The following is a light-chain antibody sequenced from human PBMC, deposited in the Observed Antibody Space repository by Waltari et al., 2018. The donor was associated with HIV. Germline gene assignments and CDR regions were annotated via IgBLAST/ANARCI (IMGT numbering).Light chain of an antibody. CDR3: CSYAGIWGV. V-gene: IGLV2-11*01. CDR2: DVN. J-gene: IGLJ1*01. CDR1: SSDVGAYTY. Sequence: QSALTQPHSVSASPGQSVTISCTGNSSDVGAYTYVSWYQQHPGKAPKLMIYDVNKRPSGVPDRFSGSKSGNTASLNISGLQAEDESDYYCCSYAGIWGVFGTGTKVTVL.